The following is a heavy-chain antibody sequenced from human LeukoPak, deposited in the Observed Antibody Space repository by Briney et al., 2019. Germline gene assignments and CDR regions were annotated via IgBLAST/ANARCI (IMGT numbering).Heavy chain of an antibody. D-gene: IGHD3-9*01. CDR1: GFTFSSYG. Sequence: PGGSLRLSCAASGFTFSSYGMHWVRQAPGKGLEWVAVISYDGSNKYYADSVKGRFTISRDNSKNTLYLQMNSLRAEDTAVYYCAKDWRYFDWLFHYWGQGTLVTVSS. V-gene: IGHV3-30*18. CDR2: ISYDGSNK. J-gene: IGHJ4*02. CDR3: AKDWRYFDWLFHY.